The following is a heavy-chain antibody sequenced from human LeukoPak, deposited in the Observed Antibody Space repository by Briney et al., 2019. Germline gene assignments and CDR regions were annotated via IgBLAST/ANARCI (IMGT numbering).Heavy chain of an antibody. J-gene: IGHJ3*02. V-gene: IGHV4-34*01. D-gene: IGHD4-17*01. CDR1: GGSFSGYY. Sequence: SETLSLTCAVYGGSFSGYYWSWIRQPPGKGLEWIGEINHSGSTNYNPSLKSRVTISVDTSKNQFSLKLSSVTAADTAVYYCAREPPEVDYGDAFGIWGQGTMVTVSS. CDR3: AREPPEVDYGDAFGI. CDR2: INHSGST.